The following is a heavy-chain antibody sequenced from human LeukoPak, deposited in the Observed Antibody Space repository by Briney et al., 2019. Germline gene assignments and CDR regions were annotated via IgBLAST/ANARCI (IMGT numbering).Heavy chain of an antibody. CDR2: IYYSGST. D-gene: IGHD3-9*01. CDR1: GGSISSSSYY. Sequence: SETLSLTCTVSGGSISSSSYYWGWIRQPPGKGLEWIGSIYYSGSTYYNPSLKSRVTISVDTSKNQFSLKLSSVTAADTAVYYCARGSLLRYYDILTGVNYYMDVWGKGTTVTVSS. V-gene: IGHV4-39*07. CDR3: ARGSLLRYYDILTGVNYYMDV. J-gene: IGHJ6*03.